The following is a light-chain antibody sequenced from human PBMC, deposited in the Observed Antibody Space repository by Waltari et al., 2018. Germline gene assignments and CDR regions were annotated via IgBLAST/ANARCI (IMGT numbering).Light chain of an antibody. CDR3: SSYTSSSTVV. Sequence: QSALTQPASVSGSPGQSITISCTGTSSDVGGYTYVSWYHQHPGKAPKLMIYEVSNRPSGVSNRFSGSKSSNTASLTISGLQAEDEADYYCSSYTSSSTVVFGGGTKLTVL. J-gene: IGLJ2*01. CDR2: EVS. V-gene: IGLV2-14*01. CDR1: SSDVGGYTY.